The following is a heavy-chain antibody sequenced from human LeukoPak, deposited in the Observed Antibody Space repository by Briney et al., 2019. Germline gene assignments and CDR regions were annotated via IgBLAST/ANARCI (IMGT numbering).Heavy chain of an antibody. V-gene: IGHV3-7*03. J-gene: IGHJ4*02. CDR1: AFTVTNSW. CDR2: INQDGSEK. D-gene: IGHD2/OR15-2a*01. Sequence: GGSLRLSCAASAFTVTNSWMTWVRQAPGTGLEWVANINQDGSEKYYVDSVKGRFTISRDNAKNSLYLQMNSLRAEDTAVYYCARDGLTTGFDALDYWGQGTLVTVSS. CDR3: ARDGLTTGFDALDY.